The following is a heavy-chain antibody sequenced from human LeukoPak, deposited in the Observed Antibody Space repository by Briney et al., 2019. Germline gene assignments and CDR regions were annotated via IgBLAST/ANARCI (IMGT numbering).Heavy chain of an antibody. Sequence: GASVKVSCKASGGTFSSYAISWVRQAPGQGLEWMGWINPNSGGTNYAQKFQGRVTMTRDTSISTAYMELSRLRSDDTAVYYCARGFAKGHYYGSGSYFDWGQGTLVTVSS. D-gene: IGHD3-10*01. CDR3: ARGFAKGHYYGSGSYFD. CDR2: INPNSGGT. V-gene: IGHV1-2*02. J-gene: IGHJ4*02. CDR1: GGTFSSYA.